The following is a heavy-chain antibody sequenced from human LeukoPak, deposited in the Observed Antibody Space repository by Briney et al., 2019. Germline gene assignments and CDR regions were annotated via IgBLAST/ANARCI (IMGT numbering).Heavy chain of an antibody. Sequence: GASVKVSCKASGGTFSSYAISWVRQAPGQGLEWMGRIIPILGIANYAQKFQGRVTITADKSTSTAYMELSSPRSEDTAVYYCARLHYYDSSGYSLSTAGGHWGQGTLVTVSS. CDR3: ARLHYYDSSGYSLSTAGGH. J-gene: IGHJ4*02. CDR2: IIPILGIA. CDR1: GGTFSSYA. V-gene: IGHV1-69*04. D-gene: IGHD3-22*01.